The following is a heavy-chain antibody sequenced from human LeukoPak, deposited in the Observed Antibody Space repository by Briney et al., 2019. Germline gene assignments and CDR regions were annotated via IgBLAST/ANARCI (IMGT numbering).Heavy chain of an antibody. Sequence: GGSLRLSCVGFGFSLSNVWMSWVRQAPGKGLEWVANIKQDGSEKYYVDSVKGRFTISRDNAKNSLYLQMNSLRAEDTAVYYCARVLTYFDYWGQGTLVTVPS. CDR3: ARVLTYFDY. CDR1: GFSLSNVW. V-gene: IGHV3-7*04. J-gene: IGHJ4*02. CDR2: IKQDGSEK.